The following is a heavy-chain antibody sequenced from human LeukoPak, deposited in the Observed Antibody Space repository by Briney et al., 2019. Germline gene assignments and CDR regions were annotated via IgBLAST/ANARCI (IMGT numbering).Heavy chain of an antibody. CDR2: IYSSGST. D-gene: IGHD3-22*01. J-gene: IGHJ4*02. CDR3: ARHDSSGYYYVY. Sequence: SETLSLTCTVSGGSISSYYWSWIRQPPGKGLEWIGYIYSSGSTNYNPSLKSRATISVDTSKNQFSLKLSSVTAADTAVYYCARHDSSGYYYVYWGQGTPVTVSS. CDR1: GGSISSYY. V-gene: IGHV4-59*08.